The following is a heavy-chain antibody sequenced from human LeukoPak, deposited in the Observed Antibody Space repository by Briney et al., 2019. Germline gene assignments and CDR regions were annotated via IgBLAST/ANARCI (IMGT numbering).Heavy chain of an antibody. Sequence: PAGSLRLSCAASGFTFSSYSMNWVRQAPGNGLEWVSSISSSSSYIYYADSVKGRFTISRDNAKNSLYLQMNSLRAEDTAVYYCAREVTLGNFDYWGQGILVIVSS. D-gene: IGHD5-18*01. CDR3: AREVTLGNFDY. CDR2: ISSSSSYI. J-gene: IGHJ4*02. CDR1: GFTFSSYS. V-gene: IGHV3-21*01.